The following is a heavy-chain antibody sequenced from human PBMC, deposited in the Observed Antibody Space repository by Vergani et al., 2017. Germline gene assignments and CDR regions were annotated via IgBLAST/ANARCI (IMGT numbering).Heavy chain of an antibody. J-gene: IGHJ6*02. Sequence: QVQLQESGPGLVRPSQTLSLTCTVSGGSISSGSYYWSWFRQPAGKGLEWIGRFYTGEGTSYNPSLTSRVTISVDTSKNQFSLQLSSVTAADTAVYYCARDPLYSTTWPFLRLDMDVWGQGTTVTVSS. V-gene: IGHV4-61*02. D-gene: IGHD6-13*01. CDR1: GGSISSGSYY. CDR2: FYTGEGT. CDR3: ARDPLYSTTWPFLRLDMDV.